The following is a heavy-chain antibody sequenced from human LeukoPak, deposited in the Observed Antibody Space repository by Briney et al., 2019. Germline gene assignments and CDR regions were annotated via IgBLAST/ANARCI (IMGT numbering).Heavy chain of an antibody. V-gene: IGHV3-21*01. CDR1: GFTFSTYA. CDR2: FGTRSTSI. D-gene: IGHD3-3*01. J-gene: IGHJ6*02. Sequence: KAGRSLRLSCAASGFTFSTYAMNWVRQAPGKGLEWVSSFGTRSTSIYYAHSVTGRFIISRDNAKNSLYLQMNSLRAEDTAVYYCARGVGYDFWTGLFYGMDVWGQGTTVTVSS. CDR3: ARGVGYDFWTGLFYGMDV.